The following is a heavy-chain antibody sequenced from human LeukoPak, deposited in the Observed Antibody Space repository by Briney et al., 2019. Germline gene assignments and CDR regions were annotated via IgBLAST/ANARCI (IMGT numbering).Heavy chain of an antibody. D-gene: IGHD2-15*01. CDR1: GFTFSSYA. CDR2: ISYDGSNK. CDR3: ARDVVCSGGSCYSGPV. Sequence: PGGSLRLSCAASGFTFSSYAMHWVRQAPGKGLEWVAVISYDGSNKYYADSVKGRFTISRDNSKNTLYLQMNSLRAEDTAVYYCARDVVCSGGSCYSGPVWGQGTTVTVSS. V-gene: IGHV3-30-3*01. J-gene: IGHJ6*02.